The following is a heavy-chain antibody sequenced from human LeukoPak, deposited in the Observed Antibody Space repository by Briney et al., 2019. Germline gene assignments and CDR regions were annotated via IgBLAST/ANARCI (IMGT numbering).Heavy chain of an antibody. V-gene: IGHV3-30*03. CDR3: ARARYSGYDHVSYYYYMDV. J-gene: IGHJ6*03. CDR1: GFTFSRYW. D-gene: IGHD5-12*01. Sequence: GGSLRLSCAASGFTFSRYWMSWVRQAPGKGLEWVAVISYDGRNKYYGNSVKGRFTISRDNSKNTLYLQMNSLRPEDSAVYYCARARYSGYDHVSYYYYMDVWGKGTTVTVSS. CDR2: ISYDGRNK.